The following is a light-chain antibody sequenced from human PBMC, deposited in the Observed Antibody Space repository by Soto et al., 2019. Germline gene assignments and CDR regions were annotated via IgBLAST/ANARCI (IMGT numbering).Light chain of an antibody. CDR2: AAS. CDR1: QGISSY. V-gene: IGKV1-8*01. Sequence: AIRMTQSPSSFSASTGDRVTITCRASQGISSYLAWYQQKPGKAPKLLIYAASTLQSGVPSRFSGSGSGTDFTLTISCLQSEDFATYYCQQYYSYPQKFGQGTKVEIK. J-gene: IGKJ1*01. CDR3: QQYYSYPQK.